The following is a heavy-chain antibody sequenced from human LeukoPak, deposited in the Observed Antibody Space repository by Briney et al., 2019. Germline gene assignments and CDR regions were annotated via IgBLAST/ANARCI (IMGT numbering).Heavy chain of an antibody. CDR1: GGSISSGGYY. CDR2: IYSSGST. V-gene: IGHV4-31*03. J-gene: IGHJ4*02. D-gene: IGHD1-1*01. CDR3: ARKRRSRDLDY. Sequence: SETLSLTCKVSGGSISSGGYYWSWLRQHPGKGLEWIGYIYSSGSTYYNPSLKSRVTISRDTSKNQFSLTLSSVTAADTAVYYCARKRRSRDLDYWGQGTLVTVSS.